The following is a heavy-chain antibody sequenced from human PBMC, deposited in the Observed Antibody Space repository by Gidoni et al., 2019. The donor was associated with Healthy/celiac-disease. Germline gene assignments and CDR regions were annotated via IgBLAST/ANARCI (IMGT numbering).Heavy chain of an antibody. CDR2: IYTSGST. D-gene: IGHD2-8*01. CDR1: GGSISSYY. V-gene: IGHV4-4*07. J-gene: IGHJ6*02. Sequence: QVQLQESGPGLVKPSETLSLTCTVSGGSISSYYWSWIRQPAGKGLEWIGRIYTSGSTNYNPSLKSRVTMSVDTSKNQFSLKLSSVTAADTAVYYCARERSDIVLMVYANYYYYGMDVWGQGTTVTVSS. CDR3: ARERSDIVLMVYANYYYYGMDV.